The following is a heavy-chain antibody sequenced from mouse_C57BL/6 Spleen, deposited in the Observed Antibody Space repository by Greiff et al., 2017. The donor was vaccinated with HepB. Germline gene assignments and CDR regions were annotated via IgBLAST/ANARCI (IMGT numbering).Heavy chain of an antibody. CDR1: GYTFTSYW. D-gene: IGHD2-3*01. J-gene: IGHJ2*01. CDR3: ARGGYDGYYFDY. Sequence: QVQLKQPGAELVKPGASVKLSCKASGYTFTSYWMHWVKQRPGQGLEWIGMIHPNSGSTNYNEKFKSKATLTVDKSSSTAYMQLSSLTSEDSAVYYCARGGYDGYYFDYWGQGTTLTVSS. CDR2: IHPNSGST. V-gene: IGHV1-64*01.